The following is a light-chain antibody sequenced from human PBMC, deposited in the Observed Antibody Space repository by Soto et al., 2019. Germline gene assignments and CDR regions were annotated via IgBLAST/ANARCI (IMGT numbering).Light chain of an antibody. CDR3: QQSYSTLT. J-gene: IGKJ4*01. V-gene: IGKV1-5*01. CDR2: DAS. CDR1: QSISSW. Sequence: DIQMTQSPSTLSASVGDRVTITCRASQSISSWLAWYQQKPGKAPKLLIYDASSLESGVPSRFSGSGSGTDFTLTISSLQPEDFATYYCQQSYSTLTFGGGTKVDIK.